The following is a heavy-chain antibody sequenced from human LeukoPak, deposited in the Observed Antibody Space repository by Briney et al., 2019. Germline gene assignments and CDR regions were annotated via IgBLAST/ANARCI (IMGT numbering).Heavy chain of an antibody. CDR2: TLYDGSNK. D-gene: IGHD3-10*01. CDR1: GFTFSTYG. CDR3: ANGVVYFDN. J-gene: IGHJ4*02. Sequence: GGSVRLSSAASGFTFSTYGMHWLRQAPGKGLEWVAFTLYDGSNKYYADSVKGRFTISRDNSKNTLYLQMYSLRAEDTAVYYCANGVVYFDNWGQGTLVTVSS. V-gene: IGHV3-30*02.